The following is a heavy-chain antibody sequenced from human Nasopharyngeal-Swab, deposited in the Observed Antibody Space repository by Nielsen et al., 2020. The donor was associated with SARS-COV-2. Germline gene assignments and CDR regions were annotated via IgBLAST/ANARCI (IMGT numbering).Heavy chain of an antibody. CDR2: IKQDGSEK. D-gene: IGHD2-2*02. Sequence: GESLKISCAASGFTFSSYWMSWVRQAPGKGLEWVANIKQDGSEKYYVDSVKGRFTISRDNAKNSLYLQMNSLRAEDTAVYYCARGDIVVVPAAILYYYYYMDVWGKGTTVTVS. J-gene: IGHJ6*03. V-gene: IGHV3-7*01. CDR1: GFTFSSYW. CDR3: ARGDIVVVPAAILYYYYYMDV.